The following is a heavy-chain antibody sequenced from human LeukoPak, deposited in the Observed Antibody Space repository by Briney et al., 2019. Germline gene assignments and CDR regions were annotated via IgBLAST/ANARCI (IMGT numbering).Heavy chain of an antibody. Sequence: GESLQISCQGSGYSFTSYWIGWVRQVPGKGLEWMGIIYPGDSDTRYSPSFQGQVTISADKSISTAYLQWSSLKASDTAMYYCARHWSPYYDSSAMVDWGQGTLVTVSS. CDR1: GYSFTSYW. CDR2: IYPGDSDT. J-gene: IGHJ4*02. CDR3: ARHWSPYYDSSAMVD. V-gene: IGHV5-51*01. D-gene: IGHD3-22*01.